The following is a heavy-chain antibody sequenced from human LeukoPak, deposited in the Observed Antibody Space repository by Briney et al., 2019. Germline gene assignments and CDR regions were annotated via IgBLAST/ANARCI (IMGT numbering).Heavy chain of an antibody. CDR2: IKQDGSVE. D-gene: IGHD5-18*01. V-gene: IGHV3-7*01. J-gene: IGHJ4*02. Sequence: GGSLRLSCAASGFTFENYWMSWVRQVPRKGPEWVANIKQDGSVEHYLDSVKGRFTISRDNARNSLFLQMNSLIAEDTAVYYCARWAGVTDQWGQGTLVTVSS. CDR3: ARWAGVTDQ. CDR1: GFTFENYW.